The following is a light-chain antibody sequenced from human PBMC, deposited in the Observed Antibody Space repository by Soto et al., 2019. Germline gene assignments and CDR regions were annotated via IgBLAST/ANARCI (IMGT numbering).Light chain of an antibody. CDR3: QQSYNNPWT. V-gene: IGKV1-39*01. CDR1: QSISSY. Sequence: DMQMTQSPSSLSASVGDRVTITCLASQSISSYLNWYQQKPGKAPKLLIYAASSFQRGVPSRFSGSGSGTAFTLTISSLQPEDIATYYCQQSYNNPWTFGQGTKVDI. J-gene: IGKJ1*01. CDR2: AAS.